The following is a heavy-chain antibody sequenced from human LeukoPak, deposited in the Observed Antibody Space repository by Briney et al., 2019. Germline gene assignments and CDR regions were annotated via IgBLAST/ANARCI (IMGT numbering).Heavy chain of an antibody. CDR1: GGTFSSYA. CDR2: IIPIFGTA. Sequence: ASVKVSCKASGGTFSSYAISWVRQAPGQGLEWMGGIIPIFGTANYAQKFQGRVTITTDESTSTAYMEPSSLRSEDTAVYYCARGGVPAAGTRNNWFDPWGQGTLVTVSS. V-gene: IGHV1-69*05. D-gene: IGHD6-13*01. CDR3: ARGGVPAAGTRNNWFDP. J-gene: IGHJ5*02.